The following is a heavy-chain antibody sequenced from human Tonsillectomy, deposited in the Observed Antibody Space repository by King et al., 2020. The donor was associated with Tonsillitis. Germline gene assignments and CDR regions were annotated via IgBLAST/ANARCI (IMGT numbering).Heavy chain of an antibody. V-gene: IGHV4-59*11. D-gene: IGHD2-21*02. J-gene: IGHJ4*02. Sequence: QLQESGPGLVKPSETLSLTCIVSGDSISGRYWSWIRQPPGKGLEWIGYIYYGGSTNYNPSLESRVTMSRDTSKNQFSLNLSSVTAADTAVYYCARGPVVTATNYFDYWGQGTLVTVSS. CDR3: ARGPVVTATNYFDY. CDR1: GDSISGRY. CDR2: IYYGGST.